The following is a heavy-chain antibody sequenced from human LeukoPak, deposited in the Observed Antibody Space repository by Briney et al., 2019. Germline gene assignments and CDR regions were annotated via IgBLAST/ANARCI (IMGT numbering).Heavy chain of an antibody. CDR2: INHSGST. Sequence: NPSETLSLTCAVYGGSFSGYYWSWIRQPPGKGLEWIGEINHSGSTNYNPSLKSRVTISVGTSKNQFSLKLSSVTAADTAVYYCARGPRWLVYYFDYWGQGTLVTVSS. CDR3: ARGPRWLVYYFDY. CDR1: GGSFSGYY. V-gene: IGHV4-34*01. D-gene: IGHD6-19*01. J-gene: IGHJ4*02.